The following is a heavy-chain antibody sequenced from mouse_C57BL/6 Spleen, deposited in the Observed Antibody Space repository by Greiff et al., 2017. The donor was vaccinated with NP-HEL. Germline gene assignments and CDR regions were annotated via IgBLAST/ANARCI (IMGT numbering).Heavy chain of an antibody. CDR1: GFNIKNTY. Sequence: EVQLVESVAELVRPGASVKLSCTASGFNIKNTYMHWVKQRPEQGLEWIGRIDPANGNTKYAPKFQGKATITADTSSNTAYLQLSSLTSEDTAIYYCASGRYYGSSYEAMDYWGQGTSVTVSS. D-gene: IGHD1-1*01. J-gene: IGHJ4*01. CDR3: ASGRYYGSSYEAMDY. CDR2: IDPANGNT. V-gene: IGHV14-3*01.